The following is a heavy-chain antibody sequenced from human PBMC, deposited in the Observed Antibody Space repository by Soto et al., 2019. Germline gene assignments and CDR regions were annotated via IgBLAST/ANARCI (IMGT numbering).Heavy chain of an antibody. CDR3: ARLVTDYDFWSGYSHSYYYYYYMDV. D-gene: IGHD3-3*01. V-gene: IGHV4-39*01. Sequence: SETLSLTCTVSGGSISSSSYYWGWIRQPPGKGLEWIGSIYYSGSTYYNPSLKSRVTISVDTSKNQFSLKLSSVTAADTAVYYCARLVTDYDFWSGYSHSYYYYYYMDVWGKGTTVTVSS. CDR2: IYYSGST. J-gene: IGHJ6*03. CDR1: GGSISSSSYY.